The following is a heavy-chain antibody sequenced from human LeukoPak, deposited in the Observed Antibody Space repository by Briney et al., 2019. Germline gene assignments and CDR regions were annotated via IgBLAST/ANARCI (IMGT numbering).Heavy chain of an antibody. V-gene: IGHV4-31*03. CDR3: ARRGSGRINWFDP. Sequence: SQTLSLTCTVSGGSISSGGYYWSWIRQHPGKGLEWIGYIYYSGSTYYNPSLKSRVTISVDTSKNQFSLKLSSVTAADTAVYYCARRGSGRINWFDPWGQGTLVTVSP. CDR1: GGSISSGGYY. CDR2: IYYSGST. D-gene: IGHD2-21*01. J-gene: IGHJ5*02.